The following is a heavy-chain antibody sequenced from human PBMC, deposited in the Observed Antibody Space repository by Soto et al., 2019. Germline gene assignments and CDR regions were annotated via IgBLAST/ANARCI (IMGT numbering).Heavy chain of an antibody. Sequence: AGGSLRLSCAASGFTFSSYSMNWVRQAPGKGLEWVSSISSSSSYIYYADSVKGRFTISRDNAKNSLYLQMNSLRAEDTAVYYCASGLPYGMDVWGQGTTVTVSS. D-gene: IGHD5-12*01. CDR1: GFTFSSYS. V-gene: IGHV3-21*01. J-gene: IGHJ6*02. CDR2: ISSSSSYI. CDR3: ASGLPYGMDV.